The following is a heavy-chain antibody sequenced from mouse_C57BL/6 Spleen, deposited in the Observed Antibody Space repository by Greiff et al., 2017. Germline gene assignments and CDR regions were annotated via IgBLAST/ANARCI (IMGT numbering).Heavy chain of an antibody. CDR1: GYTFTSYW. CDR3: ARSGFITTVVARFDY. J-gene: IGHJ2*01. D-gene: IGHD1-1*01. CDR2: INPSNGGT. Sequence: VQLQQPGTELVKPGASVKLSCKASGYTFTSYWMHWVKQRPGQGLEWIGNINPSNGGTNYNEKFKSKATLTVDKSSSTAYMQLSSLTSEDSAVYYCARSGFITTVVARFDYWGQGTTLTVSS. V-gene: IGHV1-53*01.